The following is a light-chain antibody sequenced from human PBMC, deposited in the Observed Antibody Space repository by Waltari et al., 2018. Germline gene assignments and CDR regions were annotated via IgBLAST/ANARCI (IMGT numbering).Light chain of an antibody. CDR3: QQRSNWPIT. CDR1: QSVTTD. CDR2: DAS. Sequence: EIVLTQSPPTLSLSPGDTATLSCRASQSVTTDLAWYQQKPGKAPRLLLYDASNRATGSPARISASGSGTDFTLTISSLEPEDFAVYYCQQRSNWPITFGQGTRLEIK. J-gene: IGKJ5*01. V-gene: IGKV3-11*01.